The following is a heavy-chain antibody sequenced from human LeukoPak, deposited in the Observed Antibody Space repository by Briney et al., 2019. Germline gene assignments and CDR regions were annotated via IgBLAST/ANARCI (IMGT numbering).Heavy chain of an antibody. CDR3: ARLQKGGSSWYGVGAFDI. D-gene: IGHD6-13*01. J-gene: IGHJ3*02. Sequence: GGSLRLSCAASGFTFSSYGTHWVRQAPGKGLEWVAVISYDGSNKYYADSVKGRFTISRDNSKNTLYLQMNSLRAEDTAVFYCARLQKGGSSWYGVGAFDIWGQGTMVTVSS. V-gene: IGHV3-30*03. CDR2: ISYDGSNK. CDR1: GFTFSSYG.